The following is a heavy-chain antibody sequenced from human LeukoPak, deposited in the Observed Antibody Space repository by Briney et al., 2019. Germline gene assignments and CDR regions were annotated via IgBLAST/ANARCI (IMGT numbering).Heavy chain of an antibody. CDR2: IYSGGAT. CDR1: GITVNTNY. V-gene: IGHV3-66*01. CDR3: AREGYDFWSGYHNWFDP. J-gene: IGHJ5*02. D-gene: IGHD3-3*01. Sequence: GGSLRLSCAASGITVNTNYMSWVRQAPGKGLEWVSIIYSGGATFYADSVKGRFTISRESSKNTLWLQMNSLTAEDTAVYYCAREGYDFWSGYHNWFDPWGQGTLVTVSS.